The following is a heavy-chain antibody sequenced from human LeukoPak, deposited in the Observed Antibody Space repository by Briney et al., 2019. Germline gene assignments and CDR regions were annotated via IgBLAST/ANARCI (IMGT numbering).Heavy chain of an antibody. CDR3: AGASFPYCTSTSCYYYYYMDV. J-gene: IGHJ6*03. Sequence: SETLSLTCTVSSGSISSGGYYWSWIRQPPGKGLEWIGYIYHSGGTYYNPSLKSRVTISVDRSKNQFSLKLSSVTAADTAVYYCAGASFPYCTSTSCYYYYYMDVWGKGTTVTVSS. CDR2: IYHSGGT. D-gene: IGHD2-2*01. V-gene: IGHV4-30-2*01. CDR1: SGSISSGGYY.